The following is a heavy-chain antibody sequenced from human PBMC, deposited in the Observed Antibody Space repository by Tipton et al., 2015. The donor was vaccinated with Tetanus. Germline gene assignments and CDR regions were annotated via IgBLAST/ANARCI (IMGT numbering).Heavy chain of an antibody. V-gene: IGHV5-51*01. D-gene: IGHD5-12*01. CDR3: ARRWDKKQGWLTSSPTDYYYGMDV. J-gene: IGHJ6*02. CDR1: GYSFTSYW. Sequence: QLVQSGAEVKKPGESLKISCKGSGYSFTSYWIGWVRQMPGKGLEWMGIIYPGDSDTGYSPSFQGQVTISADKSISTAYLRWSSLKASGTAMYYCARRWDKKQGWLTSSPTDYYYGMDVWGQGTTVTVSS. CDR2: IYPGDSDT.